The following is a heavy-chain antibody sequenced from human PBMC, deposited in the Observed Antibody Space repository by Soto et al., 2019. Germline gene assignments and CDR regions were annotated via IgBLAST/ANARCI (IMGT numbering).Heavy chain of an antibody. V-gene: IGHV3-48*02. J-gene: IGHJ6*02. Sequence: EVQLVDSGGGLVQPGGSLRLSCAASGFTFSSYSMNWVRQAPGKGLEWVSNISSTSNTINYADSVKGRFTISRDNAKNSLFLQMNSLRDEDSAVYYCARRLWFGAGGMDVWGRGTTVTVAS. CDR3: ARRLWFGAGGMDV. CDR2: ISSTSNTI. D-gene: IGHD3-10*01. CDR1: GFTFSSYS.